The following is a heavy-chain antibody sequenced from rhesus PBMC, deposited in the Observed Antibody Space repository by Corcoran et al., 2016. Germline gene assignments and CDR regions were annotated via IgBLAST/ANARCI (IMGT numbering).Heavy chain of an antibody. J-gene: IGHJ6*01. CDR3: AGQTWVTDYGLDS. Sequence: EVRLVESGGGLVQPGGSLRLSCAASGFTFSAFYMTWVRQAQGKGAGGGGFIRKKANWGTAQYAASVKGRFIISRDESKSIASLEMNSLKTEETAVYYWAGQTWVTDYGLDSWGQGVGVTGSS. CDR1: GFTFSAFY. D-gene: IGHD3-34*01. V-gene: IGHV3-116*02. CDR2: IRKKANWGTA.